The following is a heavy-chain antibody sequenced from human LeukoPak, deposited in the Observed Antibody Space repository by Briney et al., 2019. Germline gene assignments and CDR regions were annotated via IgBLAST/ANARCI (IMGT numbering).Heavy chain of an antibody. J-gene: IGHJ4*02. Sequence: GGSLRLSCVAPGFTFKDYTMHWVRQAPGRGLEWVSLISWSGDFTFYADSVKGRFTISRDNSKDTLYLQMNSLRAEDTAVYYCARDLPIRGAGIAAAGSRRYFDYWGQGTLVTVSS. CDR1: GFTFKDYT. D-gene: IGHD6-13*01. CDR2: ISWSGDFT. V-gene: IGHV3-43*01. CDR3: ARDLPIRGAGIAAAGSRRYFDY.